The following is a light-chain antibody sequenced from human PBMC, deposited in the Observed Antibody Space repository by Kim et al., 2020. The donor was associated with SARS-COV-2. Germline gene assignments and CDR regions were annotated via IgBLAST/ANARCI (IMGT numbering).Light chain of an antibody. CDR1: NIGSKQ. V-gene: IGLV3-9*01. CDR2: RDS. Sequence: SGALGQTASITCGGDNIGSKQVHWYQQKAGQAPVLVIYRDSSRPAEIPERFSGSNSGNTATLTVSRAQAGDEADYYCQVWDNNTWVFGAGTQLTVL. J-gene: IGLJ3*02. CDR3: QVWDNNTWV.